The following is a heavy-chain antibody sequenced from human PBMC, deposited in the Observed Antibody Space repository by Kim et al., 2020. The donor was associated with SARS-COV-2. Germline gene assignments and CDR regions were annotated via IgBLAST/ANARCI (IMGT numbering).Heavy chain of an antibody. D-gene: IGHD3-10*01. CDR2: MYVSGNP. Sequence: SETLSLTCTVSGASISNYFWNWIRQPAGQGLEWIGRMYVSGNPTYNPSLKSRVILSVDTSKNQVSLKMTSVTAADTAVYYCARDPDYNGAGSDWYLDLWGRGTLVTVSP. J-gene: IGHJ2*01. V-gene: IGHV4-4*07. CDR1: GASISNYF. CDR3: ARDPDYNGAGSDWYLDL.